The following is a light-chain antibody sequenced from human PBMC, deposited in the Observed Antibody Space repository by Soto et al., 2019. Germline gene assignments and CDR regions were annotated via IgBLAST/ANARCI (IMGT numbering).Light chain of an antibody. CDR1: QSVNNF. Sequence: EILLTQSPAALALSRGERDTRSCRASQSVNNFLAWYQQKPGQAHRLLIFDASYRATGIPGRFSGSGSGTDFNLTISSLQPEECAVYYGQQRSSWPATVGPGTKVDI. V-gene: IGKV3-11*01. CDR3: QQRSSWPAT. J-gene: IGKJ3*01. CDR2: DAS.